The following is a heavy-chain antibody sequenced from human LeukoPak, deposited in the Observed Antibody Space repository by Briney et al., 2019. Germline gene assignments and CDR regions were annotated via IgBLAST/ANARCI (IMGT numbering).Heavy chain of an antibody. D-gene: IGHD3-10*01. CDR2: ISGSGGST. J-gene: IGHJ4*02. CDR3: AKTVLTITMVRGPFDY. CDR1: GFTFSSYA. Sequence: GGSLRLSCAASGFTFSSYAMSWVRQAPGKGLEWVSAISGSGGSTYSADSVKGRFTISRDNPKNTLYQQMNTLRAEDSAVYYCAKTVLTITMVRGPFDYWGQGTLVTVSS. V-gene: IGHV3-23*01.